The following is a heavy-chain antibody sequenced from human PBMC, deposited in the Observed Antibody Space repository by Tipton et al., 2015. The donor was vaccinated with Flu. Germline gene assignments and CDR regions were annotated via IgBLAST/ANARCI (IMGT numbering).Heavy chain of an antibody. CDR1: GGSISSDYYY. CDR3: ARATRSYYDRSGYYPYYFDY. Sequence: TLSLTCTVSGGSISSDYYYWSWVRQPPGKGLEWIGFIYYSGSTYYNPSLKSRVTISVDTSRNQFSLKVTSVTAADTAVYYCARATRSYYDRSGYYPYYFDYWGQGTLVTVSS. V-gene: IGHV4-30-4*01. J-gene: IGHJ4*02. CDR2: IYYSGST. D-gene: IGHD3-22*01.